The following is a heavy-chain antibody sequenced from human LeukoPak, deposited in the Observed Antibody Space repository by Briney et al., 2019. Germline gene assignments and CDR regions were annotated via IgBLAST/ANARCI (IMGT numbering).Heavy chain of an antibody. V-gene: IGHV4-59*01. D-gene: IGHD3-22*01. CDR1: GASISNYY. CDR3: ARGPRGDSLEYNWFDP. CDR2: IYYSRST. Sequence: SETLSLTCTVSGASISNYYWSWIRQPPGKGLEWIGYIYYSRSTNNNPSLKSRVTISVDTSKNQFSLKLSSVTAADTAVYYCARGPRGDSLEYNWFDPWGQGTLVTVSS. J-gene: IGHJ5*02.